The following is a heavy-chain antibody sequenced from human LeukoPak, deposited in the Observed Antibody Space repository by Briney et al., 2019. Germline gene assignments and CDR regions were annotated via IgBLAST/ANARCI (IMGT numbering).Heavy chain of an antibody. CDR2: IYSGGST. Sequence: LSGGSLRLSCAASGFTVTNNYMTWVRQAPGKGLEWVSAIYSGGSTYYADSVKGRFTMSRDNSKNTVYLQMGSLKPDDMAVYYCARVGYSSSWNVPYFDYWGQGALVTVSS. CDR3: ARVGYSSSWNVPYFDY. D-gene: IGHD6-13*01. V-gene: IGHV3-66*01. J-gene: IGHJ4*02. CDR1: GFTVTNNY.